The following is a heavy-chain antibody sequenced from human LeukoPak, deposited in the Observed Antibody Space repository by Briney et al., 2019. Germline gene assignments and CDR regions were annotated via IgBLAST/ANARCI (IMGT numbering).Heavy chain of an antibody. D-gene: IGHD6-13*01. CDR3: ARYQTPIAAAGSRYAFDI. J-gene: IGHJ3*02. CDR1: GGSISSYY. Sequence: SETLSLTCTVSGGSISSYYWSWVRQPPGKGLEWIGYIYYSGSTNYNPSLKSRVTMSVDTSKNQFSLKLSSVTAADTAVYYCARYQTPIAAAGSRYAFDIWGQGTMVTVSS. V-gene: IGHV4-59*01. CDR2: IYYSGST.